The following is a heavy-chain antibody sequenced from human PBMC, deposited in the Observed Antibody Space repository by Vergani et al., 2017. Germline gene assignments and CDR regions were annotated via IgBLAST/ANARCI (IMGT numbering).Heavy chain of an antibody. CDR1: GGTFSSYA. J-gene: IGHJ3*02. CDR2: IIPIFGTA. V-gene: IGHV1-69*01. Sequence: QVQLVQSGAEVKQPGSSVKVSCKASGGTFSSYAISWVRQAPGQGLEWMGGIIPIFGTANYAQKFQGRVTITADESTSTAYMELSSLRSEDTAVYYCARGYYDILTGYYNHAFDIWGQGTMVTVSS. CDR3: ARGYYDILTGYYNHAFDI. D-gene: IGHD3-9*01.